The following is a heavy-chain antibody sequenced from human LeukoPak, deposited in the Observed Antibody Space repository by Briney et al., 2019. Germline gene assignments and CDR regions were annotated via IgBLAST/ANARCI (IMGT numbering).Heavy chain of an antibody. Sequence: ASVKVSCKASGYTFSNYGISWVRRAPGQGLEWMGWISGYNGNTNYAQNLQGRVTMTRDTSTSTAYMELRSLRSDDTAVYYCARSTTRFGELFDAFDIWGQGTMVTVSS. J-gene: IGHJ3*02. CDR3: ARSTTRFGELFDAFDI. CDR1: GYTFSNYG. V-gene: IGHV1-18*01. CDR2: ISGYNGNT. D-gene: IGHD3-10*01.